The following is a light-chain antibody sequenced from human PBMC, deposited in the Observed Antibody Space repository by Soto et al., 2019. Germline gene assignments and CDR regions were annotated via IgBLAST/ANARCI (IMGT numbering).Light chain of an antibody. V-gene: IGLV2-14*01. CDR3: SSYTSSSTPYV. CDR1: SSDVGGYNY. CDR2: EVS. J-gene: IGLJ1*01. Sequence: QSVLTQPASVSRSPGQSITISCTGTSSDVGGYNYVSWYQQHPGKAPKLMIYEVSNRPSGVSNRFSGSKSGNTASLTISGLQAEDEADYYCSSYTSSSTPYVFGTGTKSPS.